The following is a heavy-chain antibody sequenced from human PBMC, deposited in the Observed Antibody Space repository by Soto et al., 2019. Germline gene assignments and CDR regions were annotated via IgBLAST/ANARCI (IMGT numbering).Heavy chain of an antibody. CDR3: ARIKQLVPWYFDL. CDR2: IHHSGST. V-gene: IGHV4-30-2*01. Sequence: QLQLQESGSGLVKPSQTLSLTCAVSGGSISSGGNPWSCIRQAPGKGLEWIGYIHHSGSTYYNPSLKSRVTMSVDRSRNQFSLRLSSVTAADTAVYYCARIKQLVPWYFDLWGRGTLVTVSS. J-gene: IGHJ2*01. D-gene: IGHD6-6*01. CDR1: GGSISSGGNP.